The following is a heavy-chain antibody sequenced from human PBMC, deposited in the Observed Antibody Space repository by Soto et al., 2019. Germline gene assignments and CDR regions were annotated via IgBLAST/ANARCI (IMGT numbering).Heavy chain of an antibody. CDR3: ARSCWYSVSYSYGIYI. D-gene: IGHD6-13*01. Sequence: ASVKVSCKASGYTFTSYAMHWVRQAPGQRLEWMGWINAGNGNTKYSQKFQGRVTITRDTSASTAYMELSSLRSEDTAVYYCARSCWYSVSYSYGIYIWCRRTTVPVSS. CDR2: INAGNGNT. V-gene: IGHV1-3*01. CDR1: GYTFTSYA. J-gene: IGHJ6*02.